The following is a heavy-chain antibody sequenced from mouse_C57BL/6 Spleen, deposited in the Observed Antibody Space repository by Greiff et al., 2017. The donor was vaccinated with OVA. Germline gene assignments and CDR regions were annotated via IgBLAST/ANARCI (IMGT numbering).Heavy chain of an antibody. V-gene: IGHV1-7*01. J-gene: IGHJ4*01. CDR2: INPSSGYT. CDR1: GYTFTSYW. CDR3: ARSRGSSPYAMDY. Sequence: VQLQQSGAELATPGASVKLSCKASGYTFTSYWMHWVKQRPGQGLEWIGYINPSSGYTKYNQKFKDKATLTADKSSSTAYMQRSSLTYEDSAVYYCARSRGSSPYAMDYWGQGTSVTVSS. D-gene: IGHD1-1*01.